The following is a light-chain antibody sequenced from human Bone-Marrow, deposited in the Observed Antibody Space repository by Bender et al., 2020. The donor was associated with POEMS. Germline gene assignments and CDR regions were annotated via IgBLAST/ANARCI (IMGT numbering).Light chain of an antibody. J-gene: IGLJ1*01. CDR1: SSDVGTYDL. V-gene: IGLV2-23*02. Sequence: QSALTQPASLSGSPGQSITISCTGTSSDVGTYDLVSWYQHHPGKAPKLMIYEVTKWPSGASNRFSGSKSGNTASLTISGLQAEDEADYYCCSYAGSSAWVFGTGTKVTVL. CDR2: EVT. CDR3: CSYAGSSAWV.